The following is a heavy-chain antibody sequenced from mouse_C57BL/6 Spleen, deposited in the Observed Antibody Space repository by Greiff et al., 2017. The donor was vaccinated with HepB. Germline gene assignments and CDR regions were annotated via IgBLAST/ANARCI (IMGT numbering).Heavy chain of an antibody. CDR3: ATGEAWFAY. CDR1: GFTFSDYG. Sequence: DVMLVESGGGLVKPGGSLKLSCAASGFTFSDYGMHWVRQAPEKGLEWVAYISSGSSTIYYADTVKGRFTISRDNAKNTLFLQMTSLRSEDTAMYYCATGEAWFAYWGQGTLVTVSA. V-gene: IGHV5-17*01. J-gene: IGHJ3*01. CDR2: ISSGSSTI.